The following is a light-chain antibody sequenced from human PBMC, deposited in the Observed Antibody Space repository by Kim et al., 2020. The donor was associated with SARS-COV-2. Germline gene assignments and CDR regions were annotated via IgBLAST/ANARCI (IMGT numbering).Light chain of an antibody. V-gene: IGKV3-15*01. CDR1: QSVSRD. Sequence: VSPVARATLSCRASQSVSRDLAWYQQKPGQAPRPLIYGASTRATGIPARFSGSGSGTEFTLPISSLQSEDFALYYCQQYNKWPHTFGQGTKLEI. J-gene: IGKJ2*01. CDR2: GAS. CDR3: QQYNKWPHT.